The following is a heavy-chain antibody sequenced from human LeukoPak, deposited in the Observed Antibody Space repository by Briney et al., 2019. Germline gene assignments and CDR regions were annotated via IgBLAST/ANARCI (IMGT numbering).Heavy chain of an antibody. CDR2: IYSGGST. J-gene: IGHJ6*03. CDR1: GFTVSSNY. Sequence: PGGSLRFSCAASGFTVSSNYMSWVRQAPGKGLEWVSVIYSGGSTYYADSVKGRFTISRDNSKNTLYLQMNSLRAEDTAVYYCAREYSSGWRYYYYYMDVWGKGTTVTVSS. CDR3: AREYSSGWRYYYYYMDV. V-gene: IGHV3-53*01. D-gene: IGHD6-19*01.